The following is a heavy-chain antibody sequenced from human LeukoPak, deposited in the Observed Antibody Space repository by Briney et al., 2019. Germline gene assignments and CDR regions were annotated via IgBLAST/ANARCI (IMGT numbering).Heavy chain of an antibody. J-gene: IGHJ5*02. V-gene: IGHV3-11*04. D-gene: IGHD3-22*01. Sequence: PGGSLRLSCAASGFIFSDYFMSWIRQAPGKGLEWVSYISSTGTTIYYADSVRGRFTISRDNAKNSVYLQMNSLRAEDTAVYYCARNIYDSSGRNWFDPWGQGTLVTVSS. CDR1: GFIFSDYF. CDR3: ARNIYDSSGRNWFDP. CDR2: ISSTGTTI.